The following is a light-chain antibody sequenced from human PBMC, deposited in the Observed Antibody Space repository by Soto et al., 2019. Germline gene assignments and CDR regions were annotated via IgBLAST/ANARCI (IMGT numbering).Light chain of an antibody. V-gene: IGKV3-15*01. J-gene: IGKJ4*01. CDR3: LQYNLWPLT. Sequence: EIVMTQSPATLSVSPGERASLCRASQSIGYNLAWYQQRPGQAPRLFTYIASTRATGIPVRFSGSGFGTEFTLTINSLQSEDFAVYYCLQYNLWPLTFGGGTKVELK. CDR2: IAS. CDR1: QSIGYN.